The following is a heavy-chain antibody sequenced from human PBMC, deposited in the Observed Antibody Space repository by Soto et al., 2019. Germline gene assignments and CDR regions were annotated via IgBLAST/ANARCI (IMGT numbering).Heavy chain of an antibody. CDR1: GDTFNT. J-gene: IGHJ4*02. Sequence: QVQLVQSGAEVRRPGSSVKVSCKASGDTFNTINWIRQAPGQGLEWMGRISPTLGIANYAQKFQERIKITADKSTSTVYMELSSLRSEDTVVHYCARSRGVASAPLDYWGQGTLVTVSS. D-gene: IGHD2-15*01. V-gene: IGHV1-69*02. CDR2: ISPTLGIA. CDR3: ARSRGVASAPLDY.